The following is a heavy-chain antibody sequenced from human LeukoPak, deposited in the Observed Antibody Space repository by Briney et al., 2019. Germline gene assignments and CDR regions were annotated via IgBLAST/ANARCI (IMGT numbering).Heavy chain of an antibody. CDR2: IKQDGSEK. D-gene: IGHD5-12*01. V-gene: IGHV3-7*01. CDR1: GFTFSSYW. J-gene: IGHJ4*02. Sequence: GGSLRLSCAASGFTFSSYWMSWVRRAPGKGLEWVANIKQDGSEKYYVDSVKGRFTISRDNAKNSLYLQMNSLRTEDTAVYYCARDLIVATFDYWGQGTLVTVSS. CDR3: ARDLIVATFDY.